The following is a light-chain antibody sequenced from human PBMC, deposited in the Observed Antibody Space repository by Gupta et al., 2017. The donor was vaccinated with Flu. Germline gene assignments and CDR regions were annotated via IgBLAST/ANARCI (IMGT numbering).Light chain of an antibody. CDR2: DAS. CDR1: QSVGKY. J-gene: IGKJ1*01. CDR3: QQRNNWLWT. Sequence: PATLSWSPGERATLSCRASQSVGKYLAWYQQRPGQAPRLLIYDASKRANDIPARFIGGGSGTEFTLTISSREPEDFAVYYCQQRNNWLWTFGQGTKVEIK. V-gene: IGKV3-11*01.